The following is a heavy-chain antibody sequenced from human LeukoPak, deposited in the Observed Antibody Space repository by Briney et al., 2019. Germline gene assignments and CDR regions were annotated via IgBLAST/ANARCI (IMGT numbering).Heavy chain of an antibody. CDR3: AKDLDYDSSGPEGFDY. Sequence: PSETLSLTCTVSGGSISSGSYYWSWIRQPAGKGLEWIGRIYSSGSTNYNPSLKSRVTISLDTSKNQFSLKLSSVTAADTAVYYCAKDLDYDSSGPEGFDYWGQGTLVTVSS. CDR2: IYSSGST. J-gene: IGHJ4*02. D-gene: IGHD3-22*01. CDR1: GGSISSGSYY. V-gene: IGHV4-61*02.